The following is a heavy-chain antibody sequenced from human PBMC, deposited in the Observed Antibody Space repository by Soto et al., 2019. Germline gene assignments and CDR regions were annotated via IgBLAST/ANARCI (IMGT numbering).Heavy chain of an antibody. V-gene: IGHV4-34*01. CDR3: TRANWYSEY. D-gene: IGHD7-27*01. Sequence: SETLSLTCAVYGGSFSGNYWIWIRQPPGKGLEWIGYINHSGNTNYNPPLKSRVTMSVDTSKNQISLKLSSVTAADTAVYYCTRANWYSEYWGQGTLVTVSS. CDR1: GGSFSGNY. CDR2: INHSGNT. J-gene: IGHJ4*02.